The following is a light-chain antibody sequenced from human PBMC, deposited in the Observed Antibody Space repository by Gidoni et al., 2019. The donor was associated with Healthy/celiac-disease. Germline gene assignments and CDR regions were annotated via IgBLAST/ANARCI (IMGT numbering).Light chain of an antibody. J-gene: IGLJ2*01. V-gene: IGLV1-44*01. Sequence: QSVLTQPPSASGTPGQRVTISCSGSSTNIGSNTVNWYQQLPGTAPKLPIYSNNQRPSGVPVRFSGSKSGTSASLAISGRQSEDEADYYCAAWDDSLNGVVFGGGTKLTVL. CDR2: SNN. CDR1: STNIGSNT. CDR3: AAWDDSLNGVV.